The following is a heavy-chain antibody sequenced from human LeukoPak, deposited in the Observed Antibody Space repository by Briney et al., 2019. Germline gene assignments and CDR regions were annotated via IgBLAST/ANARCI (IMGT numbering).Heavy chain of an antibody. CDR3: ARGPNPYHSGYVGY. J-gene: IGHJ4*02. Sequence: SDTLSLTCSVSGGSISSGGYYWSWIRQSSGKGLEWIGNIYPGGSTYYNPSLKSRVTVSVDRSKNQFSLTMNSVTAADTAVYYCARGPNPYHSGYVGYWGQGTLVTVSS. CDR2: IYPGGST. CDR1: GGSISSGGYY. D-gene: IGHD5-12*01. V-gene: IGHV4-30-2*06.